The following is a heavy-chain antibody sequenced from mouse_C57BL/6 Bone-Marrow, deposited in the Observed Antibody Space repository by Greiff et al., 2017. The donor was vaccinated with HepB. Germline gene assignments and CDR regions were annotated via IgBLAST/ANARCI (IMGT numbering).Heavy chain of an antibody. CDR2: IWTGGGT. CDR1: GFSLTSYA. D-gene: IGHD2-5*01. V-gene: IGHV2-9-1*01. CDR3: ARKIYYSKGYAMDY. Sequence: QVQLKESGPGLVAPSQSLSITCTVSGFSLTSYAISWVRQPPGKGLEWLGVIWTGGGTNYNSAPKSRLSISKDDSKSQVFLKMNSMQTDDTARYYCARKIYYSKGYAMDYWGQGNAVTVSS. J-gene: IGHJ4*01.